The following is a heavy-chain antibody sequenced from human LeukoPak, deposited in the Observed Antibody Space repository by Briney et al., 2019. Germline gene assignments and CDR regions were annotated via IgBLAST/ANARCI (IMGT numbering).Heavy chain of an antibody. V-gene: IGHV4-59*01. J-gene: IGHJ6*03. CDR2: IYYSGST. CDR1: GDSISHYY. CDR3: ARTTEAHSWRTRYYDYYMDV. Sequence: PSETLSLTCTVSGDSISHYYWTWVRQPPGKGLEWIGYIYYSGSTNYNPSLKSRVTISVDTSKNQFSLKLSSVTAADTAVYYCARTTEAHSWRTRYYDYYMDVWGKGTTVTVSS. D-gene: IGHD6-13*01.